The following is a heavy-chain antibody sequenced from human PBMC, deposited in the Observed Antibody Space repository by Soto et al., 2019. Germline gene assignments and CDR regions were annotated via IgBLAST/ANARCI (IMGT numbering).Heavy chain of an antibody. CDR3: ARWGYCSGGSCYFDY. J-gene: IGHJ4*02. CDR1: GGSFSGYY. V-gene: IGHV4-34*01. CDR2: INHSGST. Sequence: SETLSLTCAVYGGSFSGYYWSWIRQPPGKGLEWIGEINHSGSTNYNPSLKSRVTISVDTSKNQFSLKMSSVTAADTAVYYCARWGYCSGGSCYFDYWGQGTLVTVSS. D-gene: IGHD2-15*01.